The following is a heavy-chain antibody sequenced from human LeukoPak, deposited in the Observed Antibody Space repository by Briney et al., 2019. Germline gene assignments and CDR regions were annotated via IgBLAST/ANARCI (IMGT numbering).Heavy chain of an antibody. CDR2: IIPILGIA. CDR3: ARGYYDSSAFPGY. CDR1: GGTFSSYA. Sequence: GASVKVSCKASGGTFSSYAISWVRQAPGQGLGWMGRIIPILGIANYAQKFQGRVTITADKSTSTAYMELSSLRSEDTAVYYCARGYYDSSAFPGYWGQGTLVTVSS. J-gene: IGHJ4*02. V-gene: IGHV1-69*04. D-gene: IGHD3-22*01.